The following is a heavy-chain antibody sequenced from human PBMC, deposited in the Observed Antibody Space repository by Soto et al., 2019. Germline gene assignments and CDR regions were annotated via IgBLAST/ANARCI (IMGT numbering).Heavy chain of an antibody. V-gene: IGHV3-21*01. CDR2: ISSRSSYI. CDR1: GFTFSSYT. D-gene: IGHD3-3*01. CDR3: AREGTDFGVVIDGLDV. Sequence: GGSLRLSCAASGFTFSSYTMNWVRQAPGKGLEWVSSISSRSSYIYYADSMKGRFTISRDNANNSLHLQMNSLRAEDTAVYYCAREGTDFGVVIDGLDVWGQGTTVTVSS. J-gene: IGHJ6*02.